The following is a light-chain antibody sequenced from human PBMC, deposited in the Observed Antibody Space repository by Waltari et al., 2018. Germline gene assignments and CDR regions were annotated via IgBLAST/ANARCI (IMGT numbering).Light chain of an antibody. CDR1: DSNIGANY. V-gene: IGLV1-47*02. J-gene: IGLJ3*02. Sequence: QSVLTQPPSVSGTPGQRVTISCSESDSNIGANYVSVYHQLPGTAPKLLLYSNDQRPSGVPDRISGSRSGTSASLAISGLRSDDEAFYYCAAWDDSLGGWVFGGGTKLTVL. CDR3: AAWDDSLGGWV. CDR2: SND.